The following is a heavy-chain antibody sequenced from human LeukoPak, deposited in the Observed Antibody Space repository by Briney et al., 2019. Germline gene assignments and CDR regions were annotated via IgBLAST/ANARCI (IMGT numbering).Heavy chain of an antibody. Sequence: SETLSLTCTVSGDSISRYYWSWIRQPPGKGLEWIGFIYYSGSTNYNPSLESRVTISVDTSKNQFSLKLRSVTAADTAVYYCAREPINHQYYGKDLWGQGTTVTVSS. J-gene: IGHJ6*02. CDR2: IYYSGST. CDR1: GDSISRYY. CDR3: AREPINHQYYGKDL. V-gene: IGHV4-59*01.